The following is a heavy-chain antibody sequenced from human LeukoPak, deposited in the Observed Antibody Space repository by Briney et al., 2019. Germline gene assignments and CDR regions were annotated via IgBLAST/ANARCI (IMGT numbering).Heavy chain of an antibody. CDR2: IYTSGST. Sequence: SETLSLTCTVSGGSISSVSYYWSWIREPAGKGLEWIGRIYTSGSTEYNPSLKSRVTVSVDTSKNQFSLKLNSVTAADTAVYYCARHVKQQLVRRKGYWFDPWGQGTLVTVSS. D-gene: IGHD6-13*01. V-gene: IGHV4-61*02. J-gene: IGHJ5*02. CDR3: ARHVKQQLVRRKGYWFDP. CDR1: GGSISSVSYY.